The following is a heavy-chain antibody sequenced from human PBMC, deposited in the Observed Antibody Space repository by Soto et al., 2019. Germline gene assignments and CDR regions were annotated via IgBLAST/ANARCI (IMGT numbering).Heavy chain of an antibody. Sequence: GGSLRLSCAASGFTFSSYGMHWVRQAPGKGLEWVAVIWYDGSNKYYADSVKGRFTISRDNSKNTLYLQMNSLRAEDTAVYYCAGLGAVAGTKGDYYYYYGMDVWGQGTTVTVSS. V-gene: IGHV3-33*01. CDR1: GFTFSSYG. D-gene: IGHD6-19*01. CDR3: AGLGAVAGTKGDYYYYYGMDV. J-gene: IGHJ6*02. CDR2: IWYDGSNK.